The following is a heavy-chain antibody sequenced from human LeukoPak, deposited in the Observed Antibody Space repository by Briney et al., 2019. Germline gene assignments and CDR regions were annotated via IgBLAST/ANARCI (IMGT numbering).Heavy chain of an antibody. CDR2: VTNSGGAT. D-gene: IGHD5-18*01. Sequence: QTGGSLRLSCAASGFTFSNYGMNWVRQAPGKGLEWVSTVTNSGGATYYADSVKGRFTISRDNSKNTVYLQMNNLTVDDTAIYYCANPRWGYGLGGGQGTLVTVSS. J-gene: IGHJ4*02. V-gene: IGHV3-23*01. CDR3: ANPRWGYGLG. CDR1: GFTFSNYG.